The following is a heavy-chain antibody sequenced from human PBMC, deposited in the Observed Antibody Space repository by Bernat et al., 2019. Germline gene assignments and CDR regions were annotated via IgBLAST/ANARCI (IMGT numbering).Heavy chain of an antibody. Sequence: QVQLVESGGGVVQPGRSLRLSCAASGFTFSSYAMHWVRQAPGKGLEWVAVISYDGSNKYYADSVKGRFTISRDNSKNTLYLQMNSLRAEDTAVYYCARDGEWELPFDYWGQGTLVTVSS. J-gene: IGHJ4*02. V-gene: IGHV3-30-3*01. CDR1: GFTFSSYA. D-gene: IGHD1-26*01. CDR2: ISYDGSNK. CDR3: ARDGEWELPFDY.